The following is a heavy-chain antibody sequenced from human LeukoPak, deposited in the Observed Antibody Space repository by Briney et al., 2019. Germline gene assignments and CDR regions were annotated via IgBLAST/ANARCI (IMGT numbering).Heavy chain of an antibody. V-gene: IGHV1-8*03. J-gene: IGHJ3*02. Sequence: APVKVSCKASGYTFTNYDINWVRQATGQGLEWMGWLHPNSGTAGYAQNFQGRVTITGDTSMSTAYMELSSLRSEDTAVYYCARVTSRFWTGYYDPFDIWGQGTMVTISS. D-gene: IGHD3/OR15-3a*01. CDR1: GYTFTNYD. CDR3: ARVTSRFWTGYYDPFDI. CDR2: LHPNSGTA.